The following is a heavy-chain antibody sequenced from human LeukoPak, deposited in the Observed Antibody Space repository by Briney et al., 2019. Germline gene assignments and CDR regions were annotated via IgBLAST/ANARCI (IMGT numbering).Heavy chain of an antibody. CDR1: GFAFSTYP. V-gene: IGHV3-30*04. D-gene: IGHD3-22*01. Sequence: GGSLRLSCAASGFAFSTYPMHWVRQAPGKGLEWVAVISFDGSDKYYADSVKGRFTISRDNSKNTLYLQMNSLRRDDTAVYYCAKSPVVVITFVDYWGQGTLVTVSS. J-gene: IGHJ4*02. CDR2: ISFDGSDK. CDR3: AKSPVVVITFVDY.